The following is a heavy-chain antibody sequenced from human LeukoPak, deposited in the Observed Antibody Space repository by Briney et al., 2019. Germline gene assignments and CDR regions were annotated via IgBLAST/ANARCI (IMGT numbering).Heavy chain of an antibody. CDR3: VRGRLLRSTDNFDY. V-gene: IGHV3-48*03. Sequence: GGSLRLSCAACGFTLNNYEMHWVRQAPGKGLEWISYIDEAASTINYAASVWGRFTISRDNAQNSVHLQMNSLRDEDTAIYYCVRGRLLRSTDNFDYWGRGALVTGSS. CDR2: IDEAASTI. J-gene: IGHJ4*02. CDR1: GFTLNNYE. D-gene: IGHD2-21*02.